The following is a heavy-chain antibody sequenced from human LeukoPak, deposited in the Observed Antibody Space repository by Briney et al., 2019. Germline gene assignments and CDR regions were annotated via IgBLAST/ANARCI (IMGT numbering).Heavy chain of an antibody. CDR2: IYYSGST. J-gene: IGHJ4*02. CDR1: GGSIRSGSHY. V-gene: IGHV4-39*02. D-gene: IGHD3-22*01. CDR3: AKRDDSGGNLVDL. Sequence: SETLSLTCTVSGGSIRSGSHYWAWIRQPPGRGLEWIGSIYYSGSTYYNPSLENRVTISIDTSKNHFSLKLSSLSAADTSVYYCAKRDDSGGNLVDLWGQGTLVTVS.